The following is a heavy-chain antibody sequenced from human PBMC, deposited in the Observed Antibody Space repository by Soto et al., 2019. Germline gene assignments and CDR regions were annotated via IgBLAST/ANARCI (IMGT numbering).Heavy chain of an antibody. V-gene: IGHV3-23*01. Sequence: GGSLRLSCAASGFPFSSYAMSWVRQAPGKGLEWVSAISGSGGSTYYADSVKGRFTISRDNSKNTLYLQMNSLRAEDTAVYYCAKDFPLTYYYDSSALFDAFDIWGQGTMVTVSS. D-gene: IGHD3-22*01. CDR2: ISGSGGST. J-gene: IGHJ3*02. CDR1: GFPFSSYA. CDR3: AKDFPLTYYYDSSALFDAFDI.